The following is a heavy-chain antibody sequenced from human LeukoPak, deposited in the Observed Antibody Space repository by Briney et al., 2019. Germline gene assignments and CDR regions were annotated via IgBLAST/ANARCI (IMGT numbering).Heavy chain of an antibody. CDR2: ISVSGGST. Sequence: GGSLRLSCAASGFTFSSYAMGWVRQAPGKGLQWVSSISVSGGSTYYADSVKGRFTTSRDNSKNTLYVQMNSLRAEDTAVYYCAKRDADWNDAFDIWGQGTMVTVSS. J-gene: IGHJ3*02. D-gene: IGHD1-1*01. CDR3: AKRDADWNDAFDI. V-gene: IGHV3-23*01. CDR1: GFTFSSYA.